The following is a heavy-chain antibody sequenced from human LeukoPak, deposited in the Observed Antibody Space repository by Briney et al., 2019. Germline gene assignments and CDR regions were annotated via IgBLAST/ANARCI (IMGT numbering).Heavy chain of an antibody. CDR1: GFTFSRYG. V-gene: IGHV3-23*01. D-gene: IGHD3-22*01. Sequence: AGSLRFSCAASGFTFSRYGMSWVRQAPGKGLEWVLAISNSGGSTYYADSVKGRITISRDNPRNTLYLKMNSLRAEDTAVYYCAKDSSGYYFDWGQGTLVTVSS. CDR3: AKDSSGYYFD. J-gene: IGHJ4*02. CDR2: ISNSGGST.